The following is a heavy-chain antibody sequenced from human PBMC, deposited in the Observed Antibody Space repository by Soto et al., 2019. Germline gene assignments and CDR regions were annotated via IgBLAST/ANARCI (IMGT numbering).Heavy chain of an antibody. V-gene: IGHV1-46*01. Sequence: ASVKGSCKASGYTFTSYYMHWVRQAPGQGLEWMGIFNPSGGSTSYAQKFQGRVTMTRDTSTSTVYMELSSLRSEDTAVYYCARALKAPYGPPRKNDAFDIWGQGTMVTVSS. CDR3: ARALKAPYGPPRKNDAFDI. CDR2: FNPSGGST. J-gene: IGHJ3*02. D-gene: IGHD4-17*01. CDR1: GYTFTSYY.